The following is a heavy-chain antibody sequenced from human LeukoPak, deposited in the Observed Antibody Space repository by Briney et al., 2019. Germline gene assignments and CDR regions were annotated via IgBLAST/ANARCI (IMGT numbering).Heavy chain of an antibody. CDR3: ARGVPAAAGDY. Sequence: SETLSLTCTVSGGSISSGGYYWSWIRQPPGKGLEWIGYIYHSGSTYYNPSLKSRVTISVDRSKNQFSLKLSSVTAADTAVYYCARGVPAAAGDYWGQGTLVTVSS. V-gene: IGHV4-30-2*01. J-gene: IGHJ4*02. CDR1: GGSISSGGYY. CDR2: IYHSGST. D-gene: IGHD6-13*01.